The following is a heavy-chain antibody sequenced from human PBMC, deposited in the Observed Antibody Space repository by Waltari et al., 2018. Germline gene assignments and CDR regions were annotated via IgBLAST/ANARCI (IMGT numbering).Heavy chain of an antibody. CDR2: ISSSSSTI. Sequence: EVQLVESGGGLVQPGGSLRLSCAASGFTFSSYSMNWGSQAPGKGLEWVSYISSSSSTIYYADSVKGRFTISRDNAKNSLYLQMNSLRAEDTAVYYCARDDNYYDSSAYDYWGQGTLVTVSS. CDR3: ARDDNYYDSSAYDY. J-gene: IGHJ4*02. V-gene: IGHV3-48*01. CDR1: GFTFSSYS. D-gene: IGHD3-22*01.